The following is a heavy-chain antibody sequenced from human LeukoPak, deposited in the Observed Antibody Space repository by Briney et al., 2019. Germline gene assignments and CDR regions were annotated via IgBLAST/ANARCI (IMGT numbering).Heavy chain of an antibody. V-gene: IGHV3-9*01. Sequence: GGSLRLSCAASGFTFDDYAIHWVRQAPGRGLEWVSGISWNSGSIGYADSVKGRFTISRDNAKNSLYLQMNSLRAEDTALYYCVKDRGSVVRGVVVSGFDYWGQGTLVTVSS. CDR2: ISWNSGSI. CDR3: VKDRGSVVRGVVVSGFDY. D-gene: IGHD3-10*01. CDR1: GFTFDDYA. J-gene: IGHJ4*02.